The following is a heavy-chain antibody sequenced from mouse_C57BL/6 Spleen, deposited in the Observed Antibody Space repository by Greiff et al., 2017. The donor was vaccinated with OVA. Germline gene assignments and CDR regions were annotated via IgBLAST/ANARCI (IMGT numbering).Heavy chain of an antibody. CDR1: GFTFSDYG. CDR2: ISSGSSTI. Sequence: VQLKESGGGLVKPGGSLKLSCAASGFTFSDYGMHWVRQAPEKGLEWVAYISSGSSTIYYADTVKGRFTISRDNAKNTLFLQMTSLRSEDTAMYYCARAGGYYFDYWGQGTTRTVSS. D-gene: IGHD4-1*01. J-gene: IGHJ2*01. CDR3: ARAGGYYFDY. V-gene: IGHV5-17*01.